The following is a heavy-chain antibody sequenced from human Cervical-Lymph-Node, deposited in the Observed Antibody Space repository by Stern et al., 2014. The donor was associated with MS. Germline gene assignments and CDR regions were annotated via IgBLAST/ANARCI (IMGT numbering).Heavy chain of an antibody. Sequence: EVQLEESGGGLVKPGGSLRISCAASGFTFSHYSMNWVRQAPGKGLEWVSSISRNTNFIYYADSVEGRFTISRDNANNLLYLHMNSLRTEDTAVYYCAREGGVEADYWGQGTLVTVSS. J-gene: IGHJ4*02. D-gene: IGHD1-26*01. CDR2: ISRNTNFI. V-gene: IGHV3-21*06. CDR3: AREGGVEADY. CDR1: GFTFSHYS.